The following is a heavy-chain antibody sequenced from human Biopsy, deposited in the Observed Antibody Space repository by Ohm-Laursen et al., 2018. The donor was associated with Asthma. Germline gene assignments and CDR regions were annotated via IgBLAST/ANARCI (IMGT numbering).Heavy chain of an antibody. Sequence: SLRLSCAASGFTVSRDHMFWVRQAPGKGLEWVSVIYSGGTSHTADSVRGRFTISRDYSKNTLYLQMHSLRAEDTAVYYCARGDSSNWSHYYFDYWGQGTLVTVSS. J-gene: IGHJ4*02. CDR2: IYSGGTS. D-gene: IGHD3-22*01. V-gene: IGHV3-53*01. CDR3: ARGDSSNWSHYYFDY. CDR1: GFTVSRDH.